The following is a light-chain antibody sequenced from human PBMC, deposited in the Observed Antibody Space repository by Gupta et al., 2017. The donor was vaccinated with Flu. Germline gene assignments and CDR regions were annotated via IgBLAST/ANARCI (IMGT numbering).Light chain of an antibody. J-gene: IGKJ4*01. CDR2: GAS. V-gene: IGKV3-20*01. Sequence: EIVLTQSPGTLSLSPGERATLSCRASQTIISSLLAWYQQRAGQPPRLLIYGASSRATGIPDRFSASGSGTDFTLTISRLEAEDFAVYYCQQYDRSPLTVGGGTRVEIK. CDR3: QQYDRSPLT. CDR1: QTIISSL.